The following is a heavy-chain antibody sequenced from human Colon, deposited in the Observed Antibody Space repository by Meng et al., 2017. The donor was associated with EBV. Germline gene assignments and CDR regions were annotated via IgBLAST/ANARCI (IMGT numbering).Heavy chain of an antibody. CDR2: IYSGGGT. V-gene: IGHV3-53*01. D-gene: IGHD4-17*01. CDR1: WFHVRSNF. CDR3: ARYGGYAPKD. Sequence: VQFVESGGGLVQPGGSLRLSRAASWFHVRSNFMTRGLQAPGKGLGLVSVIYSGGGTYLADSVKGRFTISRDNSKNTLYLQMNSLRAEDTAVYYCARYGGYAPKDWGQGTLVTVSS. J-gene: IGHJ4*02.